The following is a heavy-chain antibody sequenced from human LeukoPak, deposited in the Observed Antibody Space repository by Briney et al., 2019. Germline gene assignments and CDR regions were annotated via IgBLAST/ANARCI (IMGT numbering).Heavy chain of an antibody. D-gene: IGHD6-6*01. CDR2: ISGDGSVT. Sequence: PGGSLRLSCTASGLTLRNYWMHWVRQVPGKRLVWVSRISGDGSVTNYADSVQGRFTIPRDNAKNTLYLQIDSLRSKDTAVYYCARYSSSTGGASYYLDYWGHGTLVTVSS. J-gene: IGHJ4*01. CDR3: ARYSSSTGGASYYLDY. CDR1: GLTLRNYW. V-gene: IGHV3-74*01.